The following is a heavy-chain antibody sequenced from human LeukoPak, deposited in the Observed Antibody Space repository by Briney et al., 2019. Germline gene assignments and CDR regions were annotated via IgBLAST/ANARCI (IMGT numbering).Heavy chain of an antibody. CDR1: GYTFTSYD. V-gene: IGHV1-18*01. CDR2: ISTYSGNT. D-gene: IGHD5-18*01. J-gene: IGHJ4*02. Sequence: ASVKVSCKASGYTFTSYDINWLRQAPGQGLEWMGWISTYSGNTNYAQKLQGRVTMTTDTSTSTAYMELRSLRSDDTAVYYCARGAVQVWYDYWGQGTLVTVSS. CDR3: ARGAVQVWYDY.